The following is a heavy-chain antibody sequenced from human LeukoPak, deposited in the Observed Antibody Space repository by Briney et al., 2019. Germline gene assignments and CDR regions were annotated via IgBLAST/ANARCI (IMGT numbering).Heavy chain of an antibody. D-gene: IGHD4-17*01. J-gene: IGHJ4*02. CDR3: AKDTTTHTVTTHYFDY. Sequence: GGSLRLSCAGSGFTFSSYAMSWVRQAPGKGLEWVSATSGSGADTYYADSVKGRFTISRDNSKNTLFLQMNSLRAEDSAVYYCAKDTTTHTVTTHYFDYWGQGSLVTVSS. CDR2: TSGSGADT. CDR1: GFTFSSYA. V-gene: IGHV3-23*01.